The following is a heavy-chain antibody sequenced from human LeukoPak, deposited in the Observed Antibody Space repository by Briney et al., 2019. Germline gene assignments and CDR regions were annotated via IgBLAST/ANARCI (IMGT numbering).Heavy chain of an antibody. CDR1: VDSVSSNSAA. J-gene: IGHJ6*02. Sequence: SQTLSLTCAISVDSVSSNSAAWNWVRQSPSRGLEWLGRTYYRSKWYNDYAVSVKSRITINPDTSKNQFSLQLNSVTPEDTAVYYCARDRSAGMRWSLYYYGMDVWGQGTTVTVSS. CDR2: TYYRSKWYN. CDR3: ARDRSAGMRWSLYYYGMDV. D-gene: IGHD5-24*01. V-gene: IGHV6-1*01.